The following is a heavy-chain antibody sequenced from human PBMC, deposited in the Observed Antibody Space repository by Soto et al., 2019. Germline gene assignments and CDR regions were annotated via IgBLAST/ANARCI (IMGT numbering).Heavy chain of an antibody. V-gene: IGHV3-30*18. D-gene: IGHD3-22*01. Sequence: GSLRLSCAASGFTFSNYGMHWVRQAPGKGLEWVAVISYDGGNEYYADSVKGRFTISRDNSKNTLYLQMNSLRAEDTALYYCAKDYYYDSSGYYSTPLYWGQGTLVTVSS. J-gene: IGHJ4*02. CDR3: AKDYYYDSSGYYSTPLY. CDR1: GFTFSNYG. CDR2: ISYDGGNE.